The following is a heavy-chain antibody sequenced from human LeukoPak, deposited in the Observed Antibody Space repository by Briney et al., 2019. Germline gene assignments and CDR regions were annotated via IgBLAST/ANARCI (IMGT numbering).Heavy chain of an antibody. J-gene: IGHJ4*02. V-gene: IGHV4-4*02. CDR1: GGTISNTNW. CDR2: VHLDGRT. Sequence: SGTLSLTCGVSGGTISNTNWWSWFRQPPGKGLEWIGEVHLDGRTNYNPSLTGRLTMSVDLYENHISLKLTSVTAAETAVYYCEREGGFYRPLDYSGQGTLVTVSS. D-gene: IGHD3-3*01. CDR3: EREGGFYRPLDY.